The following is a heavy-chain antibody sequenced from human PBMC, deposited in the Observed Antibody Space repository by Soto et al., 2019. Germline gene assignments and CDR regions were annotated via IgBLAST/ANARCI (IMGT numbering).Heavy chain of an antibody. J-gene: IGHJ6*02. CDR1: GFTFDNYA. CDR3: VNDMGGGYSYGYSYYYGIDV. CDR2: ISWDSGFL. Sequence: EVQLVESGGGLVYPGGSLRLSCAASGFTFDNYAMHWVRQGPGKGLEWVTGISWDSGFLGYADSVKGRFAISRDNPKNALYLQMNRLRDEDTALYYCVNDMGGGYSYGYSYYYGIDVWGQGTTVTVSS. D-gene: IGHD5-18*01. V-gene: IGHV3-9*01.